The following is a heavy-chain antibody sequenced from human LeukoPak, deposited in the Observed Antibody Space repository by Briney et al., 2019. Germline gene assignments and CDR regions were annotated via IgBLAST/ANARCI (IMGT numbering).Heavy chain of an antibody. Sequence: GGSLRLSCAASGFTFSSHWMSWVRQAPGKGPEWVANIKQDGTEIYYVDSVKGRFTISRDNAKDSLYLQMNSLRDEDTAVYYCARDKVVGATFFDYWGQGTLVTVSS. V-gene: IGHV3-7*01. J-gene: IGHJ4*02. CDR1: GFTFSSHW. CDR2: IKQDGTEI. CDR3: ARDKVVGATFFDY. D-gene: IGHD1-26*01.